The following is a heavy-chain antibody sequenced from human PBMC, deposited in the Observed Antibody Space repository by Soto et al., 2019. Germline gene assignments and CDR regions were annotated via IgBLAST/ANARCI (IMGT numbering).Heavy chain of an antibody. CDR1: GGTFSSYA. CDR2: IIPIFGTA. J-gene: IGHJ6*02. V-gene: IGHV1-69*13. D-gene: IGHD3-10*01. Sequence: SVKVSCKASGGTFSSYAISWVRQAPGQGLEWMGGIIPIFGTANYAQKFQGRVTITADESTSTAYMELSSLRSEDTAVYYCARAVTMVRGVSYYYYGMDVWGQGTTVTVSS. CDR3: ARAVTMVRGVSYYYYGMDV.